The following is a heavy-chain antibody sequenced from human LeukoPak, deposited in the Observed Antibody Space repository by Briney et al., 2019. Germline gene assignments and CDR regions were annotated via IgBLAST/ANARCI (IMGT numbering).Heavy chain of an antibody. V-gene: IGHV4-39*01. J-gene: IGHJ3*02. Sequence: PSETLSLTCTVSGGSISSSSYYWGWIRQPPGKGLEWIGSTYYSGSTYYNPSLKSRVTISVDTSKNQFSLKLSSVTAADTAVYYCARLDIAAAGTLYDAFDIWGQGTMVTVSS. CDR2: TYYSGST. CDR1: GGSISSSSYY. D-gene: IGHD6-13*01. CDR3: ARLDIAAAGTLYDAFDI.